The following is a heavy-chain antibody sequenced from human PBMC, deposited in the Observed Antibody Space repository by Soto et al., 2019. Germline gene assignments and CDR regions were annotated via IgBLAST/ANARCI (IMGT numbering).Heavy chain of an antibody. CDR2: IYYSGST. J-gene: IGHJ5*02. CDR3: ARVQYDYGDFSFDP. Sequence: PSETLSLTCTVSGGSISSSSYYWGWIRQPPGKGLEWIGSIYYSGSTYYNPSLKSRVTISVDRSKNQFSLKLSSVTAADTAVYYCARVQYDYGDFSFDPWGQGTLVTVSS. V-gene: IGHV4-39*07. D-gene: IGHD4-17*01. CDR1: GGSISSSSYY.